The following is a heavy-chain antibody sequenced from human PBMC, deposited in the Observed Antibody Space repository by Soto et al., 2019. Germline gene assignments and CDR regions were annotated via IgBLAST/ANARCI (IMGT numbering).Heavy chain of an antibody. J-gene: IGHJ5*02. Sequence: QLQLQESGSGLVKPSQTLSLTCAVSGGSISSGGYSWSWIRQPPGKGLEWIGYIYHSGSTYYNPSLKSRVTISVDRSKNQFSLKLSSVTAADTAVYYCARDTVAAAGRFDPWGQGTLVTVSS. CDR2: IYHSGST. D-gene: IGHD6-13*01. CDR3: ARDTVAAAGRFDP. CDR1: GGSISSGGYS. V-gene: IGHV4-30-2*01.